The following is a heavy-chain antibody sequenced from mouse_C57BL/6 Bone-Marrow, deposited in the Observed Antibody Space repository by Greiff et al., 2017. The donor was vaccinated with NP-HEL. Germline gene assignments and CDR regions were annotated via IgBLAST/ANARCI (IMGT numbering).Heavy chain of an antibody. D-gene: IGHD1-1*01. CDR2: IDPENGDT. V-gene: IGHV14-4*01. J-gene: IGHJ3*01. CDR1: GFNIKDDY. Sequence: EVKLMESGAELVRPGASVKLSCTASGFNIKDDYMHWVKQRPEQGLEWIGWIDPENGDTEYASKFQGKATITADTSSNTAYLQLSSLTSEDTAVYYCTLLLRAWFAYWGQGTLVTVSA. CDR3: TLLLRAWFAY.